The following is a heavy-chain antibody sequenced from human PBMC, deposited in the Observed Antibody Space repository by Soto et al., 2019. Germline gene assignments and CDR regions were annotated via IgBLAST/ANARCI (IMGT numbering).Heavy chain of an antibody. CDR3: ARGKGYSSGWPPGY. J-gene: IGHJ4*02. CDR1: GYTFLDNY. CDR2: LNPNRGNT. V-gene: IGHV1-2*02. Sequence: QVQLVQSGAEVKKPGASVKVSCKASGYTFLDNYIHWVRQAPGQGLEWMGWLNPNRGNTNYARKFLGRVTMTRDTSVSTAYLELSRLSSDDTALYCCARGKGYSSGWPPGYWGQGTVVTVSS. D-gene: IGHD6-19*01.